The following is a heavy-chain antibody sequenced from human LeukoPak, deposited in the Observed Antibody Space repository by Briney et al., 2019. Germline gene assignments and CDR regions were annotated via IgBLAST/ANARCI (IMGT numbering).Heavy chain of an antibody. D-gene: IGHD6-19*01. V-gene: IGHV3-30*02. J-gene: IGHJ3*02. CDR3: AKEYSSGWHDAFDI. Sequence: PGGSLSLSCVASGFPFSNYGIHWVRQAPGKGLEWVAFIRYDGSNKYYADSVRGRLTISRDNSKNTLYLQMNSLRAEDTAVYYCAKEYSSGWHDAFDIWGQGTMVTVSS. CDR2: IRYDGSNK. CDR1: GFPFSNYG.